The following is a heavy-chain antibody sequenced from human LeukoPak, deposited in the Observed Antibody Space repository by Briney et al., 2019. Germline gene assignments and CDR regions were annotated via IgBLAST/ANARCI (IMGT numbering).Heavy chain of an antibody. CDR2: INLSGGDT. V-gene: IGHV1-46*01. CDR3: AREGPLVSSYSYYYYGMDV. J-gene: IGHJ6*02. D-gene: IGHD4-23*01. CDR1: GYTFTSYY. Sequence: ASVKVSCTASGYTFTSYYMHWVRQAPGQGPEWMGIINLSGGDTTYAQKLQGRVTMTRDTSTSTVYMDLSRLRSEDTAVYSCAREGPLVSSYSYYYYGMDVWGQGTTGTVYS.